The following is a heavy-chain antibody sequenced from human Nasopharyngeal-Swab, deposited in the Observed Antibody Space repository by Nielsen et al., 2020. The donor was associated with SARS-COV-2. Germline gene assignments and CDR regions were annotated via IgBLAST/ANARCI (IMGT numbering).Heavy chain of an antibody. Sequence: GESLKISCAASGFTFSSYSMNWVRQAPGKGLEWVSPISSSSSYIYYADSVKGRFTISRDNAKNSLYLQMNSLRAEDTAVYYCARDSAVYDFWSGYSGYYYYGMDVWGQGTTVTVSS. D-gene: IGHD3-3*01. V-gene: IGHV3-21*01. CDR1: GFTFSSYS. CDR3: ARDSAVYDFWSGYSGYYYYGMDV. J-gene: IGHJ6*02. CDR2: ISSSSSYI.